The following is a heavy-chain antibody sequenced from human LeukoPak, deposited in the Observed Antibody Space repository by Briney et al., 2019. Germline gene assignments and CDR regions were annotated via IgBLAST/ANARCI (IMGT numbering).Heavy chain of an antibody. Sequence: KPSETLSLTCAVYGGPFSGYYWSWIRQPPGKGLEWIGEINHSGSTNYNPSLKSRVTISVDTSKNQFSLKLSSVTAADTAVYYCARGPLYSSNWGQGTLVTVSS. CDR1: GGPFSGYY. J-gene: IGHJ4*02. D-gene: IGHD6-13*01. CDR3: ARGPLYSSN. V-gene: IGHV4-34*01. CDR2: INHSGST.